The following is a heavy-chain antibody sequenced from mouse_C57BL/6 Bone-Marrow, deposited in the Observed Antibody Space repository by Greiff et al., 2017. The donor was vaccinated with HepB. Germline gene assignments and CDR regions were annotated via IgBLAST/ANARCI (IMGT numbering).Heavy chain of an antibody. CDR1: GFTFSDYG. D-gene: IGHD1-1*01. V-gene: IGHV5-17*01. Sequence: DVMLVESGGGLVKPGGSLKLSCAASGFTFSDYGMHWVRQAPEKGLEWVAYISSGSSTIYYADTVKGRFTISRDNAKNTLFLQMTSLRSEDTAMYYCARRRIATVVAHWYFDVWGTGTTVTVSS. J-gene: IGHJ1*03. CDR3: ARRRIATVVAHWYFDV. CDR2: ISSGSSTI.